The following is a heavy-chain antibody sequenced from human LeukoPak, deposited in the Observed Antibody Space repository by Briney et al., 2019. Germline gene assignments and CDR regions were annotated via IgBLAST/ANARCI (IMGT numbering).Heavy chain of an antibody. V-gene: IGHV5-51*01. CDR1: GYNFTTYW. CDR3: ARSYCSSISCYSGGTFGY. D-gene: IGHD2-2*01. Sequence: GESLKISCKGSGYNFTTYWIGWVRQMPGKGLEWMGTIYPGDSDTRYSPSFQGHVTISADKSISTAFLQWSSLKASDTAMYYCARSYCSSISCYSGGTFGYWGQGTLVTVSS. J-gene: IGHJ4*02. CDR2: IYPGDSDT.